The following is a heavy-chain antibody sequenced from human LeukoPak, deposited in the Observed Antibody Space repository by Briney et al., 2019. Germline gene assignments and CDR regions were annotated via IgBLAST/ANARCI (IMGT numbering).Heavy chain of an antibody. V-gene: IGHV3-23*01. CDR3: ANGPLILGFDY. D-gene: IGHD2-8*01. J-gene: IGHJ4*02. Sequence: QPGGSMRLSCAASGFTFSSHAMSWVRQAPGKGLEWVSVMSASGGTTDYADSVKGRFTISRDNSKNTLYLQMNSLRAEDTAVYYCANGPLILGFDYWGQGTLVTVSS. CDR1: GFTFSSHA. CDR2: MSASGGTT.